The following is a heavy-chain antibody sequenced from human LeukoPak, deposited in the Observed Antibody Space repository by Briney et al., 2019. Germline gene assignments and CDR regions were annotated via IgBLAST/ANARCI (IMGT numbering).Heavy chain of an antibody. D-gene: IGHD1-26*01. J-gene: IGHJ4*02. V-gene: IGHV4-59*08. Sequence: SETLSLTCAVYGGSFSGYYWSWIRQPPWKGLEWIGYIHYNGITNYSPSLKSRVTMSLDTSKNQVSLKLNSVSAADTAVYYCARHISSGGTYAHFDYWGQGTLVTVSS. CDR2: IHYNGIT. CDR3: ARHISSGGTYAHFDY. CDR1: GGSFSGYY.